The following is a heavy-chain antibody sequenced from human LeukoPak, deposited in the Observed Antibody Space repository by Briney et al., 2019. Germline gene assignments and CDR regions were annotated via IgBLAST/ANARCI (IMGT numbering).Heavy chain of an antibody. Sequence: YXXXXRQAPGKGLEWVSVIYSGGSTYYAYSVKGRFTISRDNSKNTLYLQMNSLRAEDTAVYYCARVWVVRYYYGSGSYFGYWGQGTLXT. CDR1: Y. CDR2: IYSGGST. D-gene: IGHD3-10*01. J-gene: IGHJ4*02. V-gene: IGHV3-66*01. CDR3: ARVWVVRYYYGSGSYFGY.